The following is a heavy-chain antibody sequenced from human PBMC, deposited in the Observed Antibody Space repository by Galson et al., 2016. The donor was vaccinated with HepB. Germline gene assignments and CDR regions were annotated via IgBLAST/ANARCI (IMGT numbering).Heavy chain of an antibody. CDR3: ARYYDILTGYSNYGMDV. Sequence: SLRLSCAASGFTVSNNYMSWVRQAPGKGLEWVSVIYSGGSTYYADSVKGRFTISRDNSKNTLYLQMNSLRAEDTAVYYCARYYDILTGYSNYGMDVWGQGTTVTVSS. J-gene: IGHJ6*02. V-gene: IGHV3-53*01. CDR1: GFTVSNNY. D-gene: IGHD3-9*01. CDR2: IYSGGST.